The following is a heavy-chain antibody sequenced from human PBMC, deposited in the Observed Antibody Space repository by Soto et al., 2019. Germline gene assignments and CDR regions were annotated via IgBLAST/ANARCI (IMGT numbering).Heavy chain of an antibody. J-gene: IGHJ2*01. CDR3: AKDSRSYWYFDL. CDR2: ISWNSGSI. Sequence: GGSLRLSCAASGFTFDDYAMHWVRQAPGKGLEWVSGISWNSGSIGYADSVKGRFTISRDNAKNSLYLQMNSLRAEDTALYYCAKDSRSYWYFDLWGRGTLVTVSS. V-gene: IGHV3-9*01. CDR1: GFTFDDYA.